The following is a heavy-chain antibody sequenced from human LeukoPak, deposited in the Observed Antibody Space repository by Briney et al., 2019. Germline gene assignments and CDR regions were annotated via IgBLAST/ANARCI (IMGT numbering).Heavy chain of an antibody. V-gene: IGHV4-34*01. CDR3: ARGFNFLGYYYYMDV. CDR2: INHSGST. CDR1: GGSFSGYY. Sequence: TSETLSLTCAVYGGSFSGYYWSWIRQPPGKGLEWIGEINHSGSTNYNPSLKSRVTISVDTSKNQFSLKLSSVTAADTAVYYCARGFNFLGYYYYMDVWGKGTTVTVSS. J-gene: IGHJ6*03. D-gene: IGHD2/OR15-2a*01.